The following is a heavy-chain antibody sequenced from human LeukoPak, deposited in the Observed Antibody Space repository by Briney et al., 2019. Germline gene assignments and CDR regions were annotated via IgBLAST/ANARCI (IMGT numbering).Heavy chain of an antibody. CDR2: INPNSGGT. CDR3: ASGRVWFGEPDHAFDI. Sequence: GSSVKVSCKGSGYTFTGYYMHWVRQAPGQGRAGMGWINPNSGGTNYAQKFQGRLTMTRDTSISTAYMELSRLRSDDTAVYYCASGRVWFGEPDHAFDIWGQGTMVTVSS. CDR1: GYTFTGYY. V-gene: IGHV1-2*02. J-gene: IGHJ3*02. D-gene: IGHD3-10*01.